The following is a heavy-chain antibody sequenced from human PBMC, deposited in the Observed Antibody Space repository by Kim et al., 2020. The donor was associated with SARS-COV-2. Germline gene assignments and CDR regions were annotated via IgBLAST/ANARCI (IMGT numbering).Heavy chain of an antibody. V-gene: IGHV3-7*03. CDR3: ARHLSGWKNFDY. CDR1: GFSFSSYW. CDR2: IKPDGSVN. J-gene: IGHJ4*02. D-gene: IGHD6-19*01. Sequence: GGSLRLSCAASGFSFSSYWVSWVRQAPGKGLECVANIKPDGSVNHYVDSVEGRFTISRDNGKNSLYLQMNSLRAEDTAVYYCARHLSGWKNFDYWGQGTLVSVSS.